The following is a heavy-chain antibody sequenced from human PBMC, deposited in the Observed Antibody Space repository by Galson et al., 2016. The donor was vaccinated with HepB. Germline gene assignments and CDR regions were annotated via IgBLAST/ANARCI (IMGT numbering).Heavy chain of an antibody. CDR2: IYYSGST. J-gene: IGHJ4*02. D-gene: IGHD1-26*01. V-gene: IGHV4-39*01. CDR3: SRRDGGMGTTMLDY. CDR1: GDSISRSSYY. Sequence: SETLSLTCTVSGDSISRSSYYWGWIRQSPGKGLEWIGSIYYSGSTSYNPSLKSRVTISLDTSSNQFSLKLSSVTAADTAVYYCSRRDGGMGTTMLDYWGQGTLVTVSS.